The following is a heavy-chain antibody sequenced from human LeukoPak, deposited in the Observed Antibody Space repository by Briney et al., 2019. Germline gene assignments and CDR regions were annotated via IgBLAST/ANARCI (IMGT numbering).Heavy chain of an antibody. Sequence: GGSLRLSYAASGFTFSSYAMHWVRQAPGKGLEWVAVISYDGSNKYYADSVKGRFTISRDNSKNTLYLQMNSLRAEDTAVYYCARDFYDFWSGYYHYYYYYGMDVWGQGTTVTVSS. V-gene: IGHV3-30-3*01. CDR2: ISYDGSNK. J-gene: IGHJ6*02. D-gene: IGHD3-3*01. CDR3: ARDFYDFWSGYYHYYYYYGMDV. CDR1: GFTFSSYA.